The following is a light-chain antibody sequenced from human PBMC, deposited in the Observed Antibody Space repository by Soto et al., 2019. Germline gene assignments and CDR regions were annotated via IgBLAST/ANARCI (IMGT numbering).Light chain of an antibody. Sequence: QSVLTQPASVSGSPGQSITISCTGTSSDVGGYKYVSWYQQHPGKAPKLIIYDVNNRPSGVSNRFSGSKSGNTASLTISGLQAEDEADYYCSSYTSSSTRPVFGGGTQLTVL. V-gene: IGLV2-14*01. CDR1: SSDVGGYKY. CDR2: DVN. J-gene: IGLJ7*01. CDR3: SSYTSSSTRPV.